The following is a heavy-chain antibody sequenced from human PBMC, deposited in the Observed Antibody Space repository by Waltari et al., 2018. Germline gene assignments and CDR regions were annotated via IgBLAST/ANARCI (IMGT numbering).Heavy chain of an antibody. CDR1: GFTFSNYW. D-gene: IGHD1-26*01. Sequence: EVQLVESGGGLVQPGGSRRLSCAASGFTFSNYWMHWVRQIPGKGLMWVSRINSDGTNIVYADSVRGRFTISKDNAKNTLYLQMNSLSAEDTAVYYCARDVDWGVGALGYWGQGTPVTVS. V-gene: IGHV3-74*01. CDR2: INSDGTNI. J-gene: IGHJ4*02. CDR3: ARDVDWGVGALGY.